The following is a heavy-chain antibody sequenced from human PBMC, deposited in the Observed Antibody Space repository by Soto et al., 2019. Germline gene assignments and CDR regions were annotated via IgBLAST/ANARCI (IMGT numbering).Heavy chain of an antibody. Sequence: SETLSLTRDISGGSFTSNNCWTWVRQPPGQGLEWIGEIYRTESANYNPSLKSRVTISLDKSENHFSLKVTSLTAADTAVYYGASRDPGTSVDYWGQGTLVTVSS. J-gene: IGHJ4*02. CDR2: IYRTESA. V-gene: IGHV4-4*02. D-gene: IGHD1-7*01. CDR3: ASRDPGTSVDY. CDR1: GGSFTSNNC.